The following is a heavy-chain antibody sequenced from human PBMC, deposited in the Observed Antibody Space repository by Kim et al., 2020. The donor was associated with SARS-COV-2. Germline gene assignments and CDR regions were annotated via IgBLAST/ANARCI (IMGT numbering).Heavy chain of an antibody. CDR3: AREAGITMRDAFDI. Sequence: ADPVQGRCTISRDNAKNSLYLQMNSLRAEDTAVYYCAREAGITMRDAFDIWGQGTMVTVSS. D-gene: IGHD3-22*01. V-gene: IGHV3-11*01. J-gene: IGHJ3*02.